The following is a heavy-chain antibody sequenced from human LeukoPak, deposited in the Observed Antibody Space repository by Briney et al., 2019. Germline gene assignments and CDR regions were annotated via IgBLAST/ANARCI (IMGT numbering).Heavy chain of an antibody. CDR1: GFTFSSYA. D-gene: IGHD6-19*01. Sequence: GGSLRLSCAASGFTFSSYAMSWVRQAPGKGLEWVSGINWNGGSTGYADSVKGRFTISRDNAKNSLYLQMNSLRAEDTALYYCARGWQWLSFDYWGQGTLVTVSS. V-gene: IGHV3-20*04. J-gene: IGHJ4*02. CDR3: ARGWQWLSFDY. CDR2: INWNGGST.